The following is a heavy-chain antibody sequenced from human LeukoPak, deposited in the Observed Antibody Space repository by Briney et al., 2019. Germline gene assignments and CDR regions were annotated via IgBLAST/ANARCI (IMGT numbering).Heavy chain of an antibody. CDR3: ARDVYSSSWPLYYYYYMDV. CDR2: IYYSGST. D-gene: IGHD6-13*01. J-gene: IGHJ6*03. Sequence: SETLSLTCTVSGGSISSSSYYWGWIRQPPGKGLEWIGSIYYSGSTYYNPSLKSRVTISVDTSKNQFSLKLSSVTAADTAVYYCARDVYSSSWPLYYYYYMDVWGKGTTVTVSS. CDR1: GGSISSSSYY. V-gene: IGHV4-39*07.